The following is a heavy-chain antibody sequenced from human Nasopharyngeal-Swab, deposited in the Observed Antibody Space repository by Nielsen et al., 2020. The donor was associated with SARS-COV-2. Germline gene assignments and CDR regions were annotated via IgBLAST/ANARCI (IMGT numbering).Heavy chain of an antibody. CDR2: IGTAGDT. Sequence: GGSRRLACAASGLTFGGYDRHWVGQAKGKGLEWVSAIGTAGDTYYPGSVKGRFTISRENAKNSLYLQMNSLRAGDTAVYYCARVNYDSSGGDAFDIWGQGTMVTVSS. V-gene: IGHV3-13*01. D-gene: IGHD3-22*01. CDR1: GLTFGGYD. J-gene: IGHJ3*02. CDR3: ARVNYDSSGGDAFDI.